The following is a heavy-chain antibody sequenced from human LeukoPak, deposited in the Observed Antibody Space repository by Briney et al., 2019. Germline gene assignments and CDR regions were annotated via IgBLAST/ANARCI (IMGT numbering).Heavy chain of an antibody. CDR2: IYTSGST. J-gene: IGHJ4*02. V-gene: IGHV4-61*02. D-gene: IGHD3-22*01. CDR1: GGSISSGSYY. CDR3: ARGGGYYDSSGYYRYFDY. Sequence: PSETLSLTCTVSGGSISSGSYYWSWIRQPAGKGLEWIGRIYTSGSTNYNPSLKSRVTISVDTSKNQFSLKLSSVTAADTAVYYCARGGGYYDSSGYYRYFDYWGQGTLVTVSS.